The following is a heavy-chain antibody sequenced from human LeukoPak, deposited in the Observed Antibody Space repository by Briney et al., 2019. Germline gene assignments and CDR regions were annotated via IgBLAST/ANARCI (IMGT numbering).Heavy chain of an antibody. D-gene: IGHD3-10*01. Sequence: GESLKISCKASGYSFTSYWISWVRQMPGEGLEWMGRIDPSDSDTNYSPPFQGHVTMSADKFISTAYLQWSSLKAPDTAMYFCARHVNWRSGQSWFDPWGQGTLVTVSS. CDR2: IDPSDSDT. V-gene: IGHV5-10-1*01. CDR1: GYSFTSYW. CDR3: ARHVNWRSGQSWFDP. J-gene: IGHJ5*02.